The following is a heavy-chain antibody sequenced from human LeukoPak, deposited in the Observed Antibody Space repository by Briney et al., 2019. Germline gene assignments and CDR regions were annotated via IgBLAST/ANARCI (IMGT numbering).Heavy chain of an antibody. CDR1: GGSISSGGYY. J-gene: IGHJ3*02. CDR2: IYHSGST. CDR3: ARDNLTTVVTQDAFDI. D-gene: IGHD4-23*01. V-gene: IGHV4-30-2*01. Sequence: PSETLSLTCTVSGGSISSGGYYWSWIRQPPGKGLEWIGYIYHSGSTYYNPSLKSRVTISVDRSKNQFSLKLSSVTAADTAVYYCARDNLTTVVTQDAFDIWGQGTMVTVSS.